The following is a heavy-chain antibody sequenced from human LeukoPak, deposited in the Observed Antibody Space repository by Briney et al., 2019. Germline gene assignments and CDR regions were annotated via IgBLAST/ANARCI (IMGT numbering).Heavy chain of an antibody. CDR1: GGSFSGYY. J-gene: IGHJ4*02. V-gene: IGHV4-34*01. D-gene: IGHD3-10*01. CDR3: ARRPWFGGFDY. CDR2: INHSGST. Sequence: SETLSLTCAVYGGSFSGYYWSWIRQPPGKGLEWIGEINHSGSTNYNPSLKSRVTISVDTSKNQFSLKLSSVTAADTAVYYCARRPWFGGFDYWGQGTLVTVSS.